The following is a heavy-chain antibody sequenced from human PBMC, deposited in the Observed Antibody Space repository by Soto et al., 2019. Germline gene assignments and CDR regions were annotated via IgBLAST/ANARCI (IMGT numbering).Heavy chain of an antibody. J-gene: IGHJ5*02. CDR2: MNPNRTNT. D-gene: IGHD2-2*01. CDR3: VRGGFLSHDHVIIAPATLGFDP. V-gene: IGHV1-8*01. CDR1: GYTFTTYD. Sequence: QVQLMQSGAEVKKPGASVKVSCKASGYTFTTYDINWVRQAPGQGLEWMGWMNPNRTNTGYAEKFQGRVTMTRDTSISTASMELSSLRYDDTAVYYCVRGGFLSHDHVIIAPATLGFDPWGQGTLVTVSS.